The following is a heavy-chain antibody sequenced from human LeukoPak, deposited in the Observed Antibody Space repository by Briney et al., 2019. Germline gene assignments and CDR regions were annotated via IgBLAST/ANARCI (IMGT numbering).Heavy chain of an antibody. CDR3: ARESSIDY. J-gene: IGHJ4*02. Sequence: GGSLRLSCAASGFTFSTYSMNWVRRAPGKGLEWVSYITRSSSAIYYADSVKGRFTISRDNAKNSLYLQMNNLRDEDTAVYYCARESSIDYWGQGTLVTVSS. CDR1: GFTFSTYS. V-gene: IGHV3-48*02. CDR2: ITRSSSAI.